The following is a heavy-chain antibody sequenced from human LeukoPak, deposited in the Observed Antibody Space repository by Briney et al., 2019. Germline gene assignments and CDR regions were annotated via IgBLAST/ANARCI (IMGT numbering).Heavy chain of an antibody. CDR3: ATEIPYSSSSLYYFDY. V-gene: IGHV1-24*01. Sequence: ASVKVSCKVSGYTLTKLSMHWVRQAPGKGLEGMGGFDPEDGETIYAQKFQGRVTMTKDTSTDTAYMELSSLRSEDPAVYYFATEIPYSSSSLYYFDYWGQGTLVTVSS. D-gene: IGHD6-6*01. CDR2: FDPEDGET. CDR1: GYTLTKLS. J-gene: IGHJ4*02.